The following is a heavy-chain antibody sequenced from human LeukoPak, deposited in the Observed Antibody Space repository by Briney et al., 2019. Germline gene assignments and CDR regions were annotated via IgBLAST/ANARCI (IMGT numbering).Heavy chain of an antibody. V-gene: IGHV3-30-3*01. D-gene: IGHD3-22*01. Sequence: SXRXSCAAXGFTFXXYAMHWVRQAPGKGLEWVAVISYDGSNKYYADSVKGRFTISRDNSKNTLYLQMNSLRAEDTAVYYCIGSSGYYSFDYWGQGTLVTVSS. CDR2: ISYDGSNK. CDR1: GFTFXXYA. J-gene: IGHJ4*02. CDR3: IGSSGYYSFDY.